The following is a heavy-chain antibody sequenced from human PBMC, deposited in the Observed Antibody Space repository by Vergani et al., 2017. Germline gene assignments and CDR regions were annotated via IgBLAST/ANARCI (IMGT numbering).Heavy chain of an antibody. V-gene: IGHV4-39*01. J-gene: IGHJ5*02. CDR1: GGSISSGSYY. CDR2: IYYSGST. D-gene: IGHD4-17*01. Sequence: QVQLQESGPGLVKPSQTLSLTCTVSGGSISSGSYYWSWIRQPAGKGLEWIGSIYYSGSTYYNPSLKSRVTISVDTSKNQFSLKLSSVTAADTAVYYCARHEDYGDHLNWFDPWGQGTLVTVSS. CDR3: ARHEDYGDHLNWFDP.